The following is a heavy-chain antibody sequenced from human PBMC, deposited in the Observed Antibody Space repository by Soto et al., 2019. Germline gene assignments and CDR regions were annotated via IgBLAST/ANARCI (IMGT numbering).Heavy chain of an antibody. V-gene: IGHV4-39*01. CDR3: PRQRYGDYWYFDL. D-gene: IGHD4-17*01. Sequence: QLQLQESGPGLVKPSETLSLTCTVSGGSISSSSYYWGWIRQPPGKGLEWIGSIYYSGSTYYNPSLKSRVTISVDTSKNQFSLKLSSVTAADTAVYYCPRQRYGDYWYFDLWGRGTLVTVSS. CDR2: IYYSGST. CDR1: GGSISSSSYY. J-gene: IGHJ2*01.